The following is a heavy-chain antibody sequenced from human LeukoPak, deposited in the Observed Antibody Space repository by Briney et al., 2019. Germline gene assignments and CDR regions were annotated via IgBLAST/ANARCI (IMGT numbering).Heavy chain of an antibody. Sequence: GGSLRLSCAASGFTVSSNYMSWVRQAPGKGLEWVSVIYSGGSTYYAASVKGRFTISRDNSTNTLYLQMNSLRAEDTAVYYCAREGYYYDSSGYHDYWGQGTLVTVSS. CDR2: IYSGGST. J-gene: IGHJ4*02. D-gene: IGHD3-22*01. V-gene: IGHV3-53*01. CDR3: AREGYYYDSSGYHDY. CDR1: GFTVSSNY.